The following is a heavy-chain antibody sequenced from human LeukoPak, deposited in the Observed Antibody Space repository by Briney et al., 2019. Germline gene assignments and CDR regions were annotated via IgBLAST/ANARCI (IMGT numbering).Heavy chain of an antibody. CDR2: TYYSGST. J-gene: IGHJ4*02. D-gene: IGHD2-2*01. CDR3: ARDSRLGAAAIEY. CDR1: GGSISSSSYY. Sequence: PSETLSLTCTVSGGSISSSSYYWGWIRQPPGKGLEWIGSTYYSGSTYYNPSLKSRVTISVDTSKNQFSLKLSSVTAADTAVYYCARDSRLGAAAIEYWGQGTLVTVSS. V-gene: IGHV4-39*07.